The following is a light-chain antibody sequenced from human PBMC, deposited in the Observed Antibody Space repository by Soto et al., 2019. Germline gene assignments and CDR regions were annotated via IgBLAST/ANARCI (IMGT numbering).Light chain of an antibody. J-gene: IGKJ5*01. CDR1: QNINNY. Sequence: DIQMTQSPSSLSASVGDRVTITCHASQNINNYLNWSQQKPGRAPKLLIYDASNFEAGVPSRFRGSGSGTDFTITISRLQPEDIATYYCQQYENIPTFGQGTRLEIK. CDR2: DAS. V-gene: IGKV1-33*01. CDR3: QQYENIPT.